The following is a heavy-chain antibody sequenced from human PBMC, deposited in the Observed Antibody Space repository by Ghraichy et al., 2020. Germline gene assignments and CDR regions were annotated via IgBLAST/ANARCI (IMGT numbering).Heavy chain of an antibody. J-gene: IGHJ4*02. Sequence: LSLTCAASGFTFSAYGMHWVRQAPGKGLEWVAIIWYDGITTFYADSVRGRFIISKDNSKNTVYLQMNSLRVEDTAVYYCGSDPGSTFDYWGQGTLVTVSS. CDR1: GFTFSAYG. CDR3: GSDPGSTFDY. D-gene: IGHD7-27*01. CDR2: IWYDGITT. V-gene: IGHV3-33*01.